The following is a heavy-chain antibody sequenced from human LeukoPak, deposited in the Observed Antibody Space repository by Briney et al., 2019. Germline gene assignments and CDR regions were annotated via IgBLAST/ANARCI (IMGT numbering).Heavy chain of an antibody. CDR1: GFTFSSHA. CDR2: ISGSGGST. Sequence: GGSLRLSCAASGFTFSSHAMSWVRQAPGKGLEWVSAISGSGGSTYYADSVKGRFTISRDNSKNTLYLQMNSLRAEDTAVYYCAKDLCGTSCYWNWFDPWGQGTLVTVSS. CDR3: AKDLCGTSCYWNWFDP. V-gene: IGHV3-23*01. J-gene: IGHJ5*02. D-gene: IGHD2-2*01.